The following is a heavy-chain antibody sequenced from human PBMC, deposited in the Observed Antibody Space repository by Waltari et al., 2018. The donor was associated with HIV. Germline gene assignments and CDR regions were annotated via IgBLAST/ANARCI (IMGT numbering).Heavy chain of an antibody. V-gene: IGHV1-69*08. CDR1: GGSFTSYS. D-gene: IGHD3-10*01. CDR3: ASARETMGVDFDF. CDR2: VIPMSGTA. Sequence: QVQLVQSGAEVRAPGSSVKVSCKASGGSFTSYSINWVRQAPGQGLEWMGRVIPMSGTAMKAQKFQARVTISADKSTTTAYMGLSSLRTEDTAVYYCASARETMGVDFDFWGQGTLVTVSS. J-gene: IGHJ4*02.